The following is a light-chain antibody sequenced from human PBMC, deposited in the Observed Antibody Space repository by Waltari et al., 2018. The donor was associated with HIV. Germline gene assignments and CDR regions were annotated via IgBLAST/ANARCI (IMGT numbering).Light chain of an antibody. CDR2: GAS. Sequence: EIVLTQSPANLSLSPGERATLSCRASQSVSNYLAWFQQKPGQVPRLLIYGASTRATGIPARFSGSGSGTDFTPTISSLEPGDFAVYYCQQRSNWPITFGQGTRLEIK. J-gene: IGKJ5*01. V-gene: IGKV3-11*01. CDR3: QQRSNWPIT. CDR1: QSVSNY.